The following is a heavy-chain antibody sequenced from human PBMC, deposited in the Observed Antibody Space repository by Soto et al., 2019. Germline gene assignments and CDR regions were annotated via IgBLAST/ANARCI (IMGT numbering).Heavy chain of an antibody. V-gene: IGHV1-2*04. CDR3: ARDRVGSSGWYFDWYFDL. CDR2: INPNSGGT. CDR1: GYTFTGYY. Sequence: QVQLVQSGAEVKKPGASVKVSCKASGYTFTGYYMHWVRQAPGQGLEWMGWINPNSGGTNYAQKFQGWVTMTRDTSISTAYMELSRLRSVDTAVYYCARDRVGSSGWYFDWYFDLWGRGTLVTVSS. D-gene: IGHD6-19*01. J-gene: IGHJ2*01.